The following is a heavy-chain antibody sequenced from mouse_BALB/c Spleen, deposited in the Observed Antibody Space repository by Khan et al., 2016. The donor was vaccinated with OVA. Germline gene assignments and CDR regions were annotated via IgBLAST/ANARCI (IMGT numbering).Heavy chain of an antibody. Sequence: EVELVESGGDLVNPGGSLKLSCAASGFIFSSYGMSWVRQTPDKRLEWVATISSGGTYTYYPGSVKGRFTISRDNAKHTLSLQMSSLKSEDTAMYYWTRFITTTTGDYYAMDYWGQGTSVTVSS. D-gene: IGHD1-1*01. CDR2: ISSGGTYT. CDR3: TRFITTTTGDYYAMDY. V-gene: IGHV5-6*01. J-gene: IGHJ4*01. CDR1: GFIFSSYG.